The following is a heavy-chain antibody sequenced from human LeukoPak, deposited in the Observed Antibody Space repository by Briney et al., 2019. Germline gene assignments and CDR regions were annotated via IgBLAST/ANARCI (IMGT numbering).Heavy chain of an antibody. Sequence: GGSLRLSCAASGFTFSSYSMNWVRQAPGKGLEWVSSISSSSSYIYYADSVKGRFTISRDNAKNSLYLQMNSLRAEDTAVYYCANLGVRDGYNLLDYWGQGTLVTVSS. CDR2: ISSSSSYI. D-gene: IGHD5-12*01. J-gene: IGHJ4*02. CDR3: ANLGVRDGYNLLDY. V-gene: IGHV3-21*01. CDR1: GFTFSSYS.